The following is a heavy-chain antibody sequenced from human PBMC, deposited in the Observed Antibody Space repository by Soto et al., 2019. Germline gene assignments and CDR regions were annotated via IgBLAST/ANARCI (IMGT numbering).Heavy chain of an antibody. CDR1: GFTFSNYA. CDR3: ARRLYSTNWYYFDY. V-gene: IGHV3-23*01. CDR2: GISAST. D-gene: IGHD2-2*01. Sequence: EVQLLESGGGLVQPGGSLRLSCAASGFTFSNYAMTWVHQAPGKGLEWVSGISASTYYADSVKGRFTISRDNSRNTLYLQMNSLRAEDTAVYYCARRLYSTNWYYFDYWGQGTLVTVSS. J-gene: IGHJ4*02.